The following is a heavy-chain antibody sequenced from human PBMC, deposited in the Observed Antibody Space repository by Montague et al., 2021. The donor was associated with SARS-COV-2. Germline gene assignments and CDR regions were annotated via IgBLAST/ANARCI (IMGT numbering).Heavy chain of an antibody. J-gene: IGHJ4*02. D-gene: IGHD3-16*01. Sequence: PALVKPTQTLTLTCTFSGFSLSTSGMCVSWIRQPPGKALEWLALIDWDDDKYYSTSLKTRLTISKDTSKNQVVLTMTNMDPVDTATYYSATTIYDYVWGTRVEFDYWGQGTLVTVSS. CDR2: IDWDDDK. CDR1: GFSLSTSGMC. V-gene: IGHV2-70*01. CDR3: ATTIYDYVWGTRVEFDY.